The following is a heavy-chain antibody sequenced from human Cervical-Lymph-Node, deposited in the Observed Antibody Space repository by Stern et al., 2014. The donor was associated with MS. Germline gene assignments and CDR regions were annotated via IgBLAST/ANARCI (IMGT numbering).Heavy chain of an antibody. D-gene: IGHD3-10*01. CDR2: IYWDDDK. J-gene: IGHJ4*02. V-gene: IGHV2-5*02. CDR1: GFSLSTSGVG. CDR3: AHRLGEKQSFDY. Sequence: ITLKESGPTLVKPTQTLTLTCTFSGFSLSTSGVGVGWIRQPPGKALEWLALIYWDDDKRYSTSLKSRLTITKDTSKNQVVLTMTNMDPVDTATYYCAHRLGEKQSFDYWGQGTLVTVSS.